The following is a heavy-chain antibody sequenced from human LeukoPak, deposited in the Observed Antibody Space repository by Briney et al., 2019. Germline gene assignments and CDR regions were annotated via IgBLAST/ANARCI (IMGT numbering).Heavy chain of an antibody. V-gene: IGHV3-48*04. CDR1: GFTFSSYS. CDR2: ISSTTSTI. D-gene: IGHD4-23*01. Sequence: GGSLRLSCAASGFTFSSYSMNWVRQAPGKGLEWVSYISSTTSTIYYADSVKGRFTISRDNAKNSLYLQMNSLRAEDTAVNYCARDVTYYGGDWFDPWGQGTLVTVSS. J-gene: IGHJ5*02. CDR3: ARDVTYYGGDWFDP.